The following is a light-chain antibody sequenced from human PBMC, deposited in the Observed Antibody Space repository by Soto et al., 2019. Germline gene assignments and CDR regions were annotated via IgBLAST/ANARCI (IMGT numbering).Light chain of an antibody. J-gene: IGLJ1*01. Sequence: QSALTQPAYVSGSPGKAITISCSGTSSDVGAFNYVSWYQQHPGTAPKLIIYDDSNRPAGFSNRFSGSKSGNTASLPISELRAQDEADDYCSLYNSNNTDVFGSGTKVTVL. CDR3: SLYNSNNTDV. CDR2: DDS. V-gene: IGLV2-14*03. CDR1: SSDVGAFNY.